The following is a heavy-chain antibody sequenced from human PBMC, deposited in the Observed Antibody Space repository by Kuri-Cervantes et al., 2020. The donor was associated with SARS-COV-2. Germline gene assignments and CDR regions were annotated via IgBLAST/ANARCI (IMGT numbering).Heavy chain of an antibody. D-gene: IGHD2-2*01. J-gene: IGHJ5*02. CDR3: AKVTSDVDAVPDAGGGWFDP. CDR1: GMTFSDYG. Sequence: GESLKISCVVSGMTFSDYGMHWVRQLPGKGLEWVAVISYDGINAYYADSVKGRFTISRDDSKNTVFLQMNSLRVEDTATYYCAKVTSDVDAVPDAGGGWFDPWGQGNLVNGAS. V-gene: IGHV3-30*18. CDR2: ISYDGINA.